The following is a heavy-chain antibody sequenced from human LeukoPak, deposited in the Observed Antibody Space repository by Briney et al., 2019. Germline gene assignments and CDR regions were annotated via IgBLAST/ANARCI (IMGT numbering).Heavy chain of an antibody. V-gene: IGHV4-4*07. Sequence: SETLSLTCTVSGGSISSDYRSWIRQPAGKGLDWLGHIYSSGSTNYNPSLKSRVTMSVDTSKKQCSLKLSSVTAADTAVYYCARGSGSYDSWGQGTLVAVSS. CDR2: IYSSGST. J-gene: IGHJ5*01. CDR3: ARGSGSYDS. D-gene: IGHD1-26*01. CDR1: GGSISSDY.